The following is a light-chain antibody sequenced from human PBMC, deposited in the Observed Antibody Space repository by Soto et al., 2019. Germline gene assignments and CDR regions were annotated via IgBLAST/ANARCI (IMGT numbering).Light chain of an antibody. CDR2: DAS. V-gene: IGKV3-20*01. CDR1: QSVSSY. J-gene: IGKJ5*01. CDR3: QQYGSSPPIT. Sequence: EIVLTQSPATLSLSPGERATLSCMASQSVSSYLAWYQQKPGQAPRLLIYDASNRATGIPARFSGSGSGTDFTLTISRLEPEDFAVYYCQQYGSSPPITFGQGTRLEIK.